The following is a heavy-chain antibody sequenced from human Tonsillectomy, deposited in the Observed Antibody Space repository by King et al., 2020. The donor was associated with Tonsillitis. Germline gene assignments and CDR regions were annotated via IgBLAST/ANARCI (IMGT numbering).Heavy chain of an antibody. J-gene: IGHJ4*02. Sequence: VQLVESGGGVVQPGRSLRLSCAASGFPSSSYGMHWVRQAPGKGLEWVAVIWYDGSNKYYADSVKGRFTISRDNSKNTLYLQMNSLRAEDTAVYYCARDPDYYGSGSYYDHWGQGTLVTVSS. CDR2: IWYDGSNK. CDR1: GFPSSSYG. D-gene: IGHD3-10*01. CDR3: ARDPDYYGSGSYYDH. V-gene: IGHV3-33*08.